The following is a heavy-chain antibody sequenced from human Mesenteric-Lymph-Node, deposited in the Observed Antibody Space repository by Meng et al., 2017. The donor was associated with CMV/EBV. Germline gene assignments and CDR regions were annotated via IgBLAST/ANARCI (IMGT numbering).Heavy chain of an antibody. Sequence: QLQLQESGPGLVKPSETLSLTCTVSGGSISSSSYYWGWIRQPPGEGLEWIGSIYYSGSTYYNPSLKSRVTISVDTSKNQFSLKLSSVTAADTAVYYCARDGDYYDSSGYNPFDYWGQGTLVTVSS. CDR3: ARDGDYYDSSGYNPFDY. D-gene: IGHD3-22*01. CDR2: IYYSGST. V-gene: IGHV4-39*07. CDR1: GGSISSSSYY. J-gene: IGHJ4*02.